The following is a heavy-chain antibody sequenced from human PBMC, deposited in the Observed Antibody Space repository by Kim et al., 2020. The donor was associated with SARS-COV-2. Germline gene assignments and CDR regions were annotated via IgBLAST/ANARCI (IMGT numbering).Heavy chain of an antibody. V-gene: IGHV2-5*01. CDR3: AHRAST. CDR1: GFSLSSSGVG. CDR2: INWNDDE. J-gene: IGHJ5*01. Sequence: SGPTLVNPTQTLTLTCTFSGFSLSSSGVGVGWIRQPPGEALEWLAFINWNDDERYNPSLKSRLTITTENSKTQVVLTMTDMDSVDTATYYRAHRASTWG. D-gene: IGHD2-2*01.